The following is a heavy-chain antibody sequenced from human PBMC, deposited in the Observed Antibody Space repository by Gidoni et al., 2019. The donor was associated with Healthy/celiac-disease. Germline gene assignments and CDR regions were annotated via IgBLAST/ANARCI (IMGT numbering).Heavy chain of an antibody. Sequence: EVQLLESGGGLVQPGGSLIPSCAASGFPFISYAMSWVRQAPGKGVGGVSAMSGSGGSTYYADSVKGRFTISRDNSKNTLYLQMNSLRAEDTAVYYCAKEGTAWFGKFDYWGQGTLVTVSS. CDR3: AKEGTAWFGKFDY. CDR2: MSGSGGST. J-gene: IGHJ4*02. V-gene: IGHV3-23*01. D-gene: IGHD3-10*01. CDR1: GFPFISYA.